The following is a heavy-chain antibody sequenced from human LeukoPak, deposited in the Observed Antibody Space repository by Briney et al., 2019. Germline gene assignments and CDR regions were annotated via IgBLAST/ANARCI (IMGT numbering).Heavy chain of an antibody. Sequence: ASLKVSCKASGYTFTSYYMHWVRQAPGQGLEWMGIINPSGGSTSYAQKFQGRVTMTRDTSISTAYMELSSLRSEDTAVYYCASRVGNWNDNWFDPWGQGTLVTVSS. V-gene: IGHV1-46*01. D-gene: IGHD1-1*01. CDR1: GYTFTSYY. CDR2: INPSGGST. CDR3: ASRVGNWNDNWFDP. J-gene: IGHJ5*02.